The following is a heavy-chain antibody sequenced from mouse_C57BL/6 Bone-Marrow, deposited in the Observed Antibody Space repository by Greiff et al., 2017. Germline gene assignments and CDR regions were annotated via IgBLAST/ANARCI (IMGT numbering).Heavy chain of an antibody. CDR3: ARSGLWLRRPWFAY. CDR1: GYSFTDYN. J-gene: IGHJ3*01. CDR2: INPNYGTT. D-gene: IGHD2-2*01. V-gene: IGHV1-39*01. Sequence: EVKLQESGPELVKPGASVKISCKASGYSFTDYNMNWVKQSNGKSLEWIGVINPNYGTTSYNQKFKGKATLTVDQSSSTAYMQLNSLTSEDSAVYYCARSGLWLRRPWFAYWGQGTLVTVSA.